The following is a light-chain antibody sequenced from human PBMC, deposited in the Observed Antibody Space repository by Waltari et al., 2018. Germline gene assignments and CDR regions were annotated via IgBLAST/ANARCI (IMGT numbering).Light chain of an antibody. CDR2: TAS. CDR3: QQSYSIPFT. V-gene: IGKV1-39*01. Sequence: DIQMTQSPSSLSASVVDRVTITCRASQSIRSYLNWYQQKPGKAPKLLIYTASRLQSGVPSRFSGSGSGTDFTLTISSLQPEDFATYYCQQSYSIPFTFGPGIKVDI. J-gene: IGKJ3*01. CDR1: QSIRSY.